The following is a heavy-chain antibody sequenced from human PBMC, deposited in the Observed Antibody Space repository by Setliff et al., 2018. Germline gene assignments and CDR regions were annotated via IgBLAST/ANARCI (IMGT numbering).Heavy chain of an antibody. CDR1: GFTFSSYE. J-gene: IGHJ3*02. V-gene: IGHV3-48*03. D-gene: IGHD7-27*01. CDR3: ARDRRPFNWGGNDAFDI. CDR2: ISSSGSTI. Sequence: PGGSLRLSCAASGFTFSSYEMNWVRQAPGKGLEWVSYISSSGSTIYYADSVKGRFTISRDNAKKSLYLQMNGLRAEDTAVYYCARDRRPFNWGGNDAFDIWGQGTMVTVSS.